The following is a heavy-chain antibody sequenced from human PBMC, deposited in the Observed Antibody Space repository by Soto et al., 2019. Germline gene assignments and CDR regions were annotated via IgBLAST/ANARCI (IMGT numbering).Heavy chain of an antibody. Sequence: GGSLRLSCAASGFTFSIYGMHWVRQAPGKGLEWVSVISYDGSNKYYVDSVKGRFTISRDNSKNTLFLQMNSLSTEDTAVYYGARDRIYSSSWYDDWGQGTLVPVSS. CDR2: ISYDGSNK. V-gene: IGHV3-30*03. D-gene: IGHD6-13*01. CDR1: GFTFSIYG. J-gene: IGHJ5*02. CDR3: ARDRIYSSSWYDD.